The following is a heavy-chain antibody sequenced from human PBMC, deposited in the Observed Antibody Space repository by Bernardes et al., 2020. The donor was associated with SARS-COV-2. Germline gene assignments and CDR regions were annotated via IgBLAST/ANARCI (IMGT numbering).Heavy chain of an antibody. CDR1: GFRFSSHG. Sequence: GGSLRLSCATSGFRFSSHGFHWVRQAPGKGLERVAVICYDGSKQYYADSVQGRFTISRDNSKSTLYLQMNSLRAEDTAVYYCARDDCSGGSCLTYWGQGTLVTVSS. CDR2: ICYDGSKQ. D-gene: IGHD2-15*01. V-gene: IGHV3-33*01. J-gene: IGHJ4*02. CDR3: ARDDCSGGSCLTY.